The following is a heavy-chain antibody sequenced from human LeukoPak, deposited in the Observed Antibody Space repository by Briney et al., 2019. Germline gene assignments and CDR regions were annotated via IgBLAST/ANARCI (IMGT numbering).Heavy chain of an antibody. V-gene: IGHV1-2*02. J-gene: IGHJ4*02. CDR3: ARLRGYGSGSYYFDY. CDR1: GYTFTGYY. Sequence: GASVKVSCKASGYTFTGYYMHWVRQAPGQGLEWMGWINPNSGGANYAQKFQGRVTMTRDTSISTAYMELSRLRSDDTAVYYCARLRGYGSGSYYFDYWGQGTLVTVSS. D-gene: IGHD3-10*01. CDR2: INPNSGGA.